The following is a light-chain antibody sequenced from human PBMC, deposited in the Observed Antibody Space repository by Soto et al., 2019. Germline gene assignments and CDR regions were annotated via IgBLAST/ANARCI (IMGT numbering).Light chain of an antibody. CDR1: SRDVGGYNY. V-gene: IGLV2-14*01. J-gene: IGLJ1*01. CDR2: DVS. Sequence: QSALAQPASVSGSPGQSITISCTGNSRDVGGYNYVSWYQQHPGKAPKLMIYDVSNRPSGVSNRFSGPKSGNTASLTISGLQAEDEADYYCSSYTSSSTWVFGTGTKVTVL. CDR3: SSYTSSSTWV.